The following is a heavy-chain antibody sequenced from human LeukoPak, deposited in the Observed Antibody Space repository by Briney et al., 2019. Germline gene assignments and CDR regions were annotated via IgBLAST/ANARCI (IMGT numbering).Heavy chain of an antibody. CDR1: GGSISSYY. CDR3: AREMAAEAGFTFDP. Sequence: SETLSLTCTVSGGSISSYYWSWIRQPPGKGLEWIGYIYYSGSTNYNPSLKSRVTISVDTSKNQFSLKLSSVTAADTAVYYCAREMAAEAGFTFDPWGQGTLVTVSS. D-gene: IGHD6-13*01. CDR2: IYYSGST. V-gene: IGHV4-59*01. J-gene: IGHJ5*02.